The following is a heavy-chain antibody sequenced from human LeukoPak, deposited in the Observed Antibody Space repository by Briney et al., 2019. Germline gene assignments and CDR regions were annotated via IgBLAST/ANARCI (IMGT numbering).Heavy chain of an antibody. CDR3: ANSGYSYGYFFGLFDY. D-gene: IGHD5-18*01. CDR2: ISGSGGST. Sequence: PGGSLRLSCAASGFTFSSYAMSWVRQAPGKGLEWVSAISGSGGSTYYADSVKGRFTTSRDNSKNTLYLQMNSLRAEDTAVYYCANSGYSYGYFFGLFDYWGQGTLVTVSS. V-gene: IGHV3-23*01. CDR1: GFTFSSYA. J-gene: IGHJ4*02.